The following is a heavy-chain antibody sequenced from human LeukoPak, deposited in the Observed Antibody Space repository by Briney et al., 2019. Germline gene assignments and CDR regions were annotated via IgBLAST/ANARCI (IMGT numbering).Heavy chain of an antibody. D-gene: IGHD4-17*01. J-gene: IGHJ6*04. CDR1: GGSISSGSYY. Sequence: PSETLSLTCTVSGGSISSGSYYWSWIRQPAGKGLEWIGRIYTSGSTNHNPSLKSRVTISVDTSKNQFSLKLSSVTAADTAVYYCARDDRYGDFHLVWGKGTTVTVSS. CDR2: IYTSGST. V-gene: IGHV4-61*02. CDR3: ARDDRYGDFHLV.